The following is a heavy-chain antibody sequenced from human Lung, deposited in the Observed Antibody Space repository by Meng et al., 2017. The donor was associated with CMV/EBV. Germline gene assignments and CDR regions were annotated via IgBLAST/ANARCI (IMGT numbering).Heavy chain of an antibody. CDR2: INSDGSST. CDR3: ARDKVRYYDFWSGYGGMDV. Sequence: GEXXTISCAASGFTFSSYWMHWVRQAPGKGLVWVSRINSDGSSTSYADSVKGRFTISRDNAKNTLYLQMNSLRAEDTAVYYCARDKVRYYDFWSGYGGMDVXRQGXTVTVSS. J-gene: IGHJ6*02. D-gene: IGHD3-3*01. CDR1: GFTFSSYW. V-gene: IGHV3-74*01.